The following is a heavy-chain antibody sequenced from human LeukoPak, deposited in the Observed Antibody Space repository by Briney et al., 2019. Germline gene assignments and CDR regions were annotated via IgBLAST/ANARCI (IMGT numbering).Heavy chain of an antibody. CDR1: GFTFSNYA. CDR3: AKVRYNTRAEFDY. Sequence: GGSLRLSCAASGFTFSNYAMNWVRQAPVKGLEWVSTISGSGDSSSYADSAKGRFTISRDNSKNALSLQMNSLRAEDTAVYYCAKVRYNTRAEFDYWGQGTLVTVSS. CDR2: ISGSGDSS. D-gene: IGHD1-14*01. V-gene: IGHV3-23*01. J-gene: IGHJ4*02.